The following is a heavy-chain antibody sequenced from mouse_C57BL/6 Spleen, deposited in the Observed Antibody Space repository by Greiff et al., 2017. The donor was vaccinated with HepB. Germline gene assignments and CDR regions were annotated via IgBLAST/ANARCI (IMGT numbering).Heavy chain of an antibody. D-gene: IGHD2-1*01. CDR3: ARGGNYPYYYAMDY. J-gene: IGHJ4*01. CDR1: GYTFTDYN. Sequence: VQLQQSGPELVKPGASVKMSCKASGYTFTDYNMYWVKQSHGKSLEWIGYINPNNGGTSYNQKFKGKATLTVNKSSSTAYMELRSLTSEDSAVYYCARGGNYPYYYAMDYWGQGTSVTVSS. CDR2: INPNNGGT. V-gene: IGHV1-22*01.